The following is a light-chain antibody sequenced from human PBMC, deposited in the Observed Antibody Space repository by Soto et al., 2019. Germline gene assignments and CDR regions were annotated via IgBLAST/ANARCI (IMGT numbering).Light chain of an antibody. Sequence: DIQMTQSPSSLSASVGDRVTITCRASQSISSYLNWYQQKPGKAPKLLSYAASSLQSGVPSRFSGSGSATDFTLTISSLQPEDFANYYYQQSYSTLLTFGGGTKVEIK. CDR3: QQSYSTLLT. CDR1: QSISSY. J-gene: IGKJ4*01. V-gene: IGKV1-39*01. CDR2: AAS.